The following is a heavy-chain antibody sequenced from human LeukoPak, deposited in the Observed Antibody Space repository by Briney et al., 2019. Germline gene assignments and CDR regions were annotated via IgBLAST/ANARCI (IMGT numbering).Heavy chain of an antibody. CDR1: GFTFSSYW. V-gene: IGHV3-74*01. CDR3: AREYYYDNYFDY. J-gene: IGHJ4*02. D-gene: IGHD3-22*01. CDR2: INSDGSST. Sequence: PGGSLRLSCAASGFTFSSYWMHWVRQAPGKGRVWVSRINSDGSSTTYADSVKGRFTISRDNAKNTLYLQMNSLRAEDTAVYYCAREYYYDNYFDYWGQGTLVTVSS.